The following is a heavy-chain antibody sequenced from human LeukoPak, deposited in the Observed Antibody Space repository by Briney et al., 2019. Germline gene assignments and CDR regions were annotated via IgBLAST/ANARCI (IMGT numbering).Heavy chain of an antibody. V-gene: IGHV3-23*01. CDR3: AKDPRFSYCSSISGAYAFDI. CDR1: GFTFSSYA. D-gene: IGHD2-2*01. Sequence: PGGSLRLSCAASGFTFSSYAMSWVRQAPGKGLEWVSGISGNVDYIYYADSVKGRFTISRDNSKNTLYLQMNSLRAEDTAVYYCAKDPRFSYCSSISGAYAFDIWGQGTMVTVSS. J-gene: IGHJ3*02. CDR2: ISGNVDYI.